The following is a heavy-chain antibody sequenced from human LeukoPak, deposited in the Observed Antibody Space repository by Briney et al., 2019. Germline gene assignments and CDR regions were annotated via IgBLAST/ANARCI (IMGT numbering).Heavy chain of an antibody. CDR1: GFTFSSYS. Sequence: GGSLRLSCAASGFTFSSYSMNWVRQAPGKGLEWVSSISSSRSYIYYADSVKGRFTISRDNAKNSLYLQMNSLRAEDTAVYYCARDHRRYYDFWSGYRAPYYFDYWGQGTLVTVSS. CDR3: ARDHRRYYDFWSGYRAPYYFDY. V-gene: IGHV3-21*01. D-gene: IGHD3-3*01. CDR2: ISSSRSYI. J-gene: IGHJ4*02.